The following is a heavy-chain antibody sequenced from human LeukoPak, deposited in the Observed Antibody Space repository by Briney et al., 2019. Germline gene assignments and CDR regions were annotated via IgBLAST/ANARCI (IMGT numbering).Heavy chain of an antibody. D-gene: IGHD3-22*01. Sequence: SETLSLTCTVSGGSISSGSYYWSWIRQPAGKGLEWIGRIYTSGSTNYNPSLKSRVTISLDTSENHFSLKLSSVTAADTAVYYCARVTTGGYYNYWGQGTLVTVSS. J-gene: IGHJ4*02. CDR3: ARVTTGGYYNY. CDR1: GGSISSGSYY. CDR2: IYTSGST. V-gene: IGHV4-61*02.